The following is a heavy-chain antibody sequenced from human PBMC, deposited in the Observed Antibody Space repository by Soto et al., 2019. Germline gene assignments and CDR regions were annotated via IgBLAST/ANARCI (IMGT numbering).Heavy chain of an antibody. D-gene: IGHD3-10*01. CDR3: ARGVVDV. V-gene: IGHV4-59*01. CDR1: GCSISSYY. J-gene: IGHJ6*02. Sequence: PSETLSLTCTVSGCSISSYYWSWIRQPPGKGLEWIGYIYYSGSTNYNPSLKSRVTISVDTSKNQFSLKLSSVTAADTAVYYCARGVVDVWGQGTTVTVSS. CDR2: IYYSGST.